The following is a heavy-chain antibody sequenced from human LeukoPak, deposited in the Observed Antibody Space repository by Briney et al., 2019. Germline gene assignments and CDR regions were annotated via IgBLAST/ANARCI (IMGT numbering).Heavy chain of an antibody. Sequence: ASVKVSCTASGYTFSGYYMNRVRQAPGQGLEWMGWINPNSGGTDYAQKFQGRVTTTRDTSISTAYMELSRLRSDDTAVYYCASGDRVTMLRGGNIGYFDYWGQGTLVTVSS. J-gene: IGHJ4*02. V-gene: IGHV1-2*02. CDR1: GYTFSGYY. CDR3: ASGDRVTMLRGGNIGYFDY. D-gene: IGHD3-10*01. CDR2: INPNSGGT.